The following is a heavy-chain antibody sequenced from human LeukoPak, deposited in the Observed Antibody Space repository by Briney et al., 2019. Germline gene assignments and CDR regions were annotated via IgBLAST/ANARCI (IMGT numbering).Heavy chain of an antibody. D-gene: IGHD3-22*01. J-gene: IGHJ4*02. V-gene: IGHV5-51*01. Sequence: GESLKISLNGSGFHLTSYWLGWVRPVSGKGLEWMGINYAGDSDTRYSPSFQGQVTISADKSISTAYLQWSSLKASDTAMYYCARAYYYDSSGYGHFDYWGQGTLVTVSS. CDR1: GFHLTSYW. CDR3: ARAYYYDSSGYGHFDY. CDR2: NYAGDSDT.